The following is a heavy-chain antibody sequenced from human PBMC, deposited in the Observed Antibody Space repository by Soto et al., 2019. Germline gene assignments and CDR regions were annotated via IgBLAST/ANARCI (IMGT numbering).Heavy chain of an antibody. CDR3: ATLAEDIVVVPAAIPHDY. CDR2: INHSGST. CDR1: GGFFSGCY. J-gene: IGHJ4*02. Sequence: PSETLSLTCAVYGGFFSGCYWSWIRQPPGKGLEWIGEINHSGSTNYNPSLKSRVTISVDTSKNQFSLKLSSVTAADTAVYYCATLAEDIVVVPAAIPHDYWGQGTLVTVSS. D-gene: IGHD2-2*01. V-gene: IGHV4-34*01.